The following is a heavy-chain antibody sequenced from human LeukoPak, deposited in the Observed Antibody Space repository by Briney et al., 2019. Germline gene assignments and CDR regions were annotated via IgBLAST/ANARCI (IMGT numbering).Heavy chain of an antibody. V-gene: IGHV4-59*12. D-gene: IGHD2-8*01. J-gene: IGHJ4*02. Sequence: SETLSLTCTVSGGSISSYYWNWVRQPPGQGLEWIGYIYYSGSTNYNPSLKSRVTISVDTSKNQFPLKLSSMTAADTALYYCARDPGYAYFDAWGQGTLVTVSS. CDR3: ARDPGYAYFDA. CDR1: GGSISSYY. CDR2: IYYSGST.